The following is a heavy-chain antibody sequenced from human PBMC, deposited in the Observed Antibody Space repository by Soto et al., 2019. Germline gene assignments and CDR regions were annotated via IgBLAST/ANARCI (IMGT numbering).Heavy chain of an antibody. V-gene: IGHV4-31*03. CDR2: HYYSGNT. Sequence: PSATLSRTFTISGGSVSSSGYSWKWICQGPGTTLACIGYHYYSGNTYYNPSLKSRLTISIDTSKNQFSLKLTSVTAADTAVYFCAREEALCLEHWFEPWGQGTLVTVS. J-gene: IGHJ5*02. CDR1: GGSVSSSGYS. CDR3: AREEALCLEHWFEP.